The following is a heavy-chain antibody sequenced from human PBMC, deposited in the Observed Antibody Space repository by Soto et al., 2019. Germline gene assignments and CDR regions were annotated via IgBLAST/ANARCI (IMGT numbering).Heavy chain of an antibody. J-gene: IGHJ5*02. Sequence: ASVKVSCKASGGTFSIYAISWVRQAPGQGLEWMGGIIPIFGTANYAQKFQGRVTITADESTSTAYMELSSLRSEDTAVYYCARVHYDILTGYRNWFDPWGQGTLVTVSS. CDR3: ARVHYDILTGYRNWFDP. CDR1: GGTFSIYA. D-gene: IGHD3-9*01. V-gene: IGHV1-69*13. CDR2: IIPIFGTA.